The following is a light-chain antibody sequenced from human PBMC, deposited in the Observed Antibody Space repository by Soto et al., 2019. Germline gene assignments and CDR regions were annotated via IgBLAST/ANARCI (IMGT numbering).Light chain of an antibody. CDR1: QGIAPY. V-gene: IGKV1-27*01. Sequence: DVQMTQSPSSLSASVGDRVTITCRASQGIAPYLAWFQQKPGKVPKLLIYAASTLQSGVPSRFSGSGSVTDFNLTISSLQPEDVATYYCQKYNSAPLTFGGGTKVEIK. CDR2: AAS. CDR3: QKYNSAPLT. J-gene: IGKJ4*01.